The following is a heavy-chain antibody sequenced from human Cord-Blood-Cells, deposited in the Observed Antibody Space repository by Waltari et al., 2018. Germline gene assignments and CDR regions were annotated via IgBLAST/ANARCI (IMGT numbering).Heavy chain of an antibody. CDR1: GYTFTGYY. D-gene: IGHD6-6*01. V-gene: IGHV1-2*02. CDR3: ARDAIYSSSSDH. CDR2: INPNSGST. Sequence: QVQLVQSGAEVKKPGASVKISCKASGYTFTGYYMHWVRQAPGQGLEWMGWINPNSGSTNYAQKFQGRVTMTRDTSISTAYMELSRLRSDDTAVYYCARDAIYSSSSDHWGQGTLVTVSS. J-gene: IGHJ4*02.